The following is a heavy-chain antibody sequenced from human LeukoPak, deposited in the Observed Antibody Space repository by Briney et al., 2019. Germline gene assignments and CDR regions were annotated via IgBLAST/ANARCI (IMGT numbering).Heavy chain of an antibody. CDR1: GYSFAVYW. V-gene: IGHV5-51*01. CDR2: IYPGDSDT. CDR3: ARPADAFDI. Sequence: GESLKISCKASGYSFAVYWIGWVRQMPGKGLEWMGIIYPGDSDTKYSPSFQGQVTISADKSISTAYLQWSSLKASDTAMYYCARPADAFDIWDQGTMVTVSS. J-gene: IGHJ3*02.